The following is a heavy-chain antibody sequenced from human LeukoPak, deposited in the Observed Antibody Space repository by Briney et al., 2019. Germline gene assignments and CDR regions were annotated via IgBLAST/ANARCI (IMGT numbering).Heavy chain of an antibody. D-gene: IGHD2-21*02. CDR2: MNPNSGNT. J-gene: IGHJ4*02. CDR1: GYTFTSYD. V-gene: IGHV1-8*03. Sequence: ASVKVSCKASGYTFTSYDINWVRQATGQGLEWMGWMNPNSGNTGYAQKFQGRVTITRNTSISTAYTELSSLRSEDTAVYYCAREGCGVDCIDYWGQGTLVTVYS. CDR3: AREGCGVDCIDY.